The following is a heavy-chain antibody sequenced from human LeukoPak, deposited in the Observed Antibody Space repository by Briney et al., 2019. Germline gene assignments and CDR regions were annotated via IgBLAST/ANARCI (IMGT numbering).Heavy chain of an antibody. CDR2: ITSSSRYI. V-gene: IGHV3-21*01. J-gene: IGHJ6*02. CDR3: AGRPQRLYYYYYGMDV. CDR1: GFSFSTHS. Sequence: GGSLRLSCAASGFSFSTHSMNWVRQAPGKGLEWVSSITSSSRYIYYADSVKGRFTISRDDAKNSLYLQMNSLRAEDTAVYYCAGRPQRLYYYYYGMDVRGQGTTVTVSS.